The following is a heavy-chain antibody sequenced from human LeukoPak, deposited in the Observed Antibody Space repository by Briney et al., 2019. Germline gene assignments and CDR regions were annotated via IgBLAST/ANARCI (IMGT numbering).Heavy chain of an antibody. CDR1: GFNFDDSE. CDR3: ARLQLGALNVFEI. D-gene: IGHD1-1*01. V-gene: IGHV3-20*04. J-gene: IGHJ3*02. CDR2: INWSGTYI. Sequence: GGSLRLSCAASGFNFDDSEMTWVRQAPGKGLEWVSRINWSGTYIFYSDSMRGRFTISRDNAKNSLYLQMHSLRAEDTALYYCARLQLGALNVFEIWGQGTMVTVSS.